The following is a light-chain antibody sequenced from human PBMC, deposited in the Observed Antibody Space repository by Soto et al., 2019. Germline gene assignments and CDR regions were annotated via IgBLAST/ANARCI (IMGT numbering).Light chain of an antibody. V-gene: IGKV1-39*01. Sequence: DIQMTQSPSSLSASVGDRVTITCRASQSISSYLNWYQQKPGKAPKLLIYAASSLQSGVPSRFSGSGSGTEFTLTISRLEPEDFTVYYCHHYETFGQGTRLEIK. CDR3: HHYET. J-gene: IGKJ5*01. CDR1: QSISSY. CDR2: AAS.